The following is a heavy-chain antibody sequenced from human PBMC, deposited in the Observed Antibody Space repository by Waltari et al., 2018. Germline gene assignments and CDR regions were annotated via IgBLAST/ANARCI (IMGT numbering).Heavy chain of an antibody. V-gene: IGHV1-8*03. J-gene: IGHJ5*02. CDR2: MNPNSGNT. CDR3: ARRPMTANWFDP. CDR1: GYNFTSYD. D-gene: IGHD3-22*01. Sequence: QVQLVQSGAEVKKPGAAVKVYCKASGYNFTSYDINWVRQATGQVQAWTGWMNPNSGNTGYAQKFQGRVTITRNTSISTAYMELSSLRSEDTAVYYCARRPMTANWFDPWGQRTLVTVSS.